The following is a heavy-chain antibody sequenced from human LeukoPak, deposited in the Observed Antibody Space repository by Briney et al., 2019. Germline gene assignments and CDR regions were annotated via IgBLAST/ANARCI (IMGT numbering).Heavy chain of an antibody. CDR3: ARVHYYDSSGYLSYYYYYGMDV. CDR1: GFTFSSYS. V-gene: IGHV3-21*01. CDR2: ISSSSSYI. D-gene: IGHD3-22*01. J-gene: IGHJ6*02. Sequence: GGSLRLSCAASGFTFSSYSMNWVRQAPGKGLEWVSSISSSSSYIYYADSVKGRFTISRDNAKNSLYLQMNSLRAEDTAVYYCARVHYYDSSGYLSYYYYYGMDVWGQGTTVTVSS.